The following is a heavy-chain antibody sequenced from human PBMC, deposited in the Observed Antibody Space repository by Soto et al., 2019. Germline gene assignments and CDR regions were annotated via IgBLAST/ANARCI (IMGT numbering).Heavy chain of an antibody. Sequence: ASVKVSCKASGYTFTIYGIIWVRQAPGQGLEWMGWISAYNGNTNYAQKLQGRVTMTTDTSTSTAYMELRSLRSDDTAVYYCARSGSGWYVGAFDIWGQGTMVTVSS. J-gene: IGHJ3*02. V-gene: IGHV1-18*01. CDR1: GYTFTIYG. CDR3: ARSGSGWYVGAFDI. D-gene: IGHD6-19*01. CDR2: ISAYNGNT.